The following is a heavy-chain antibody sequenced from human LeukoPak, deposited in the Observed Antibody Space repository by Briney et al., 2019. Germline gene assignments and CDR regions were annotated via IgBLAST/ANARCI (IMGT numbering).Heavy chain of an antibody. Sequence: GGSLRLSCAASGFTFSSYSMNWVRQAPGKGLEWVAFIRYDGSNKYYADSVKGRFTISRDNSKNTLYLQMNSLRAEDTAVYYCAKDPTIWFGEGENWFDPWGRGTLVTVSS. CDR2: IRYDGSNK. D-gene: IGHD3-10*01. CDR1: GFTFSSYS. CDR3: AKDPTIWFGEGENWFDP. V-gene: IGHV3-30*02. J-gene: IGHJ5*02.